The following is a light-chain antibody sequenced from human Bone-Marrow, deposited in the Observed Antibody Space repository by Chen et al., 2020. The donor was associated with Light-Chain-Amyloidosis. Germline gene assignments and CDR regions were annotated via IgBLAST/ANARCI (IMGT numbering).Light chain of an antibody. CDR3: QVWDRSSDRPV. V-gene: IGLV3-21*02. J-gene: IGLJ3*02. CDR1: NIGSTS. Sequence: SYLLTQPSSVSAAPGQTATLACGGNNIGSTSVHWYQQPPGQAPLLVVYDDSDRPSGIPERLSGSNSGNTATLTISRVEAGDEADYYCQVWDRSSDRPVFGGGTKLTVL. CDR2: DDS.